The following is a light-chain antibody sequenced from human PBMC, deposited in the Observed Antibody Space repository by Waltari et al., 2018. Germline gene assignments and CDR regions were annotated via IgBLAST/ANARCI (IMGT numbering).Light chain of an antibody. J-gene: IGLJ3*02. Sequence: QSALAQPAPVSGSPGRSVTLSRTAISSDIGGYKYVYGYQQHPGKAPKLLIFDVNNRPSGVSNRFSASKSGNTASLTISDLQAEDEADYYCSSYTTSSTLELFGGGTRLTVL. CDR2: DVN. V-gene: IGLV2-14*01. CDR1: SSDIGGYKY. CDR3: SSYTTSSTLEL.